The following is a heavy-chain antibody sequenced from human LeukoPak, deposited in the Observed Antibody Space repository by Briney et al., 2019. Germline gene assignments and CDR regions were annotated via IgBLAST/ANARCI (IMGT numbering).Heavy chain of an antibody. CDR3: AKVSGGSGSQNDY. V-gene: IGHV1-69*04. CDR2: IIPILGIA. CDR1: GGTFISYA. J-gene: IGHJ4*02. Sequence: ASVKVSCKASGGTFISYAISWVRQAPGQGLEWMGRIIPILGIANYAQKFQGRVTITADKSTSTAYMELSSLRSEDTAVYYCAKVSGGSGSQNDYWGQGTLVTVSS. D-gene: IGHD3-10*01.